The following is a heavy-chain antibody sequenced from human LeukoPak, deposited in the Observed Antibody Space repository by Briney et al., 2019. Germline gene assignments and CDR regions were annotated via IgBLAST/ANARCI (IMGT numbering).Heavy chain of an antibody. CDR1: GFTFRSYW. CDR3: AREAWIQLWLPGY. D-gene: IGHD5-18*01. CDR2: ISDDGSSA. J-gene: IGHJ4*02. V-gene: IGHV3-74*01. Sequence: GGSLRLSCTASGFTFRSYWMHWVRQIPGKGLMWVSRISDDGSSASYADSVKGRFTISRDNSKNTLYLQMNSLRAEDTAVYYCAREAWIQLWLPGYWGQGTLVTVSS.